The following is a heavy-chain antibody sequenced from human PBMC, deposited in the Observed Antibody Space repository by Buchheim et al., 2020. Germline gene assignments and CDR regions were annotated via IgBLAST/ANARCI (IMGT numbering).Heavy chain of an antibody. D-gene: IGHD2-15*01. J-gene: IGHJ4*02. CDR1: GFTFSNCW. Sequence: EVQLVESGGGLVQPGGSLRLSCAASGFTFSNCWMSWVRQAPEKGLEGVANIKEDGSDRYYAESVEGRFTISRDNAKNSLYLQINSLRAEDTGVYYCARERVGVDSKSTFDYWGQGT. CDR3: ARERVGVDSKSTFDY. V-gene: IGHV3-7*03. CDR2: IKEDGSDR.